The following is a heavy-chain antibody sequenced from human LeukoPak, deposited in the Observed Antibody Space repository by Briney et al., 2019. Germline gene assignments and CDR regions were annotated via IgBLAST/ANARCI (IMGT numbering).Heavy chain of an antibody. D-gene: IGHD4-17*01. CDR1: GFTLSTYG. CDR2: IWSDGSHQ. CDR3: AKHKENYGDACLDDY. V-gene: IGHV3-33*06. J-gene: IGHJ4*02. Sequence: GRSLRLSCATSGFTLSTYGMHWVRQAPGKGLEWVGIIWSDGSHQYYADSVKGRFTISRDIVRNTLSLQMSSLRAEDTAVYYCAKHKENYGDACLDDYWGQGTLVTVSS.